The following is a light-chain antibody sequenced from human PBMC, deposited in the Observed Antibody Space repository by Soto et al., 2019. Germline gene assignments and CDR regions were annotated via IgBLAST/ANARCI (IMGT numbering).Light chain of an antibody. V-gene: IGLV2-14*01. CDR2: EVS. CDR3: SSYTSSSTLVV. J-gene: IGLJ2*01. Sequence: QSALTQPASVSGSPGQSITISCTGTSSDVAGYNYVSWYQQYPGKAPKLMIYEVSNRPSGVSNRFSGSKSGNTASLTISGLQDEDEADYYCSSYTSSSTLVVFGGGTKLTVL. CDR1: SSDVAGYNY.